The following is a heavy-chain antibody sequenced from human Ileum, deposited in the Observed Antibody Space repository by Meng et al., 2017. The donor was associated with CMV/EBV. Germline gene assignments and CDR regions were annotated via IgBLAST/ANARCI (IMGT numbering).Heavy chain of an antibody. CDR1: GGSLSGYY. Sequence: LSRTCAVYGGSLSGYYWSWIRQPPGKGLEWIGEINHSGSTNYNPSLKSRVTISVDTSKNQFSLKLSSVTAADTAVYYCARGRYGPPRYWGQGTLVTVSS. CDR3: ARGRYGPPRY. D-gene: IGHD5-18*01. V-gene: IGHV4-34*01. J-gene: IGHJ4*02. CDR2: INHSGST.